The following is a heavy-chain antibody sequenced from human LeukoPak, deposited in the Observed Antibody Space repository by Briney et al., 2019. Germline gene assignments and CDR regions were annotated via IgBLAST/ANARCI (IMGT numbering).Heavy chain of an antibody. Sequence: SVKVSCKASGYTFTSYAINWVRQAPGQGLEWMGGIIPIFVTANYAQKFQGRVTITTDESTSTAYMELSSLRSEDTAVYYCARDPTSGYFDYWGQGTLVTVSS. D-gene: IGHD2-15*01. CDR1: GYTFTSYA. CDR3: ARDPTSGYFDY. V-gene: IGHV1-69*05. J-gene: IGHJ4*02. CDR2: IIPIFVTA.